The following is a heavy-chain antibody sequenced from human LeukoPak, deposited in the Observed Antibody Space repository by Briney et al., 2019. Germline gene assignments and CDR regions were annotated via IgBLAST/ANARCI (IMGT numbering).Heavy chain of an antibody. Sequence: GSLRLSCAASGFTFTSYGMSWVRQAPGKGLEWIGYIYYSGNTNYNPSLKSRVTISVDTSKNQFSLKLNSVTAADTAVYYCARDSYYDFWSGYDNWGQGTLVTVSS. J-gene: IGHJ4*02. CDR3: ARDSYYDFWSGYDN. CDR1: GFTFTSYG. D-gene: IGHD3-3*01. CDR2: IYYSGNT. V-gene: IGHV4-59*01.